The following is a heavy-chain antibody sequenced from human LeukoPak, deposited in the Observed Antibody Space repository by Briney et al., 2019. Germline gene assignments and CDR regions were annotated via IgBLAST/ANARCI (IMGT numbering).Heavy chain of an antibody. D-gene: IGHD5-18*01. CDR3: ARRGHGYGSPFDY. CDR2: IYPNDNT. Sequence: GGSLRLSCAASGFTVSSNYMNWVRQAPGKGLEWVSMIYPNDNTFYTESVKGRFTISRDNSKNTLDLQMSSLRAEDTAVYYCARRGHGYGSPFDYWGQGTLVTVSS. CDR1: GFTVSSNY. J-gene: IGHJ4*02. V-gene: IGHV3-66*04.